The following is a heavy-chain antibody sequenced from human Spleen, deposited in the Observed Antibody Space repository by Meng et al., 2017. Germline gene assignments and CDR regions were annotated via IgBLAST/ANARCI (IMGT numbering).Heavy chain of an antibody. J-gene: IGHJ4*02. CDR1: GYTFPDYW. CDR2: INPKSGDT. V-gene: IGHV1-2*06. Sequence: VWWVQPGGEVKKPGPHVKVSVKASGYTFPDYWLHWVRRAPGQGLEWMGRINPKSGDTHYAQRFQGRVTMTGDTSISTAYMELSGLRSDDTAMYYCARDEDISAAGKLFGDYWGQGTLVTVSS. CDR3: ARDEDISAAGKLFGDY. D-gene: IGHD6-13*01.